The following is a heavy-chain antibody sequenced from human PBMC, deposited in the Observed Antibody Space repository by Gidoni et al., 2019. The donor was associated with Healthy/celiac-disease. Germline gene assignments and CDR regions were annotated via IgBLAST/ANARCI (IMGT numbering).Heavy chain of an antibody. D-gene: IGHD6-13*01. V-gene: IGHV5-51*01. CDR1: GYSFTSYW. J-gene: IGHJ4*02. CDR2: IYPGDPDT. CDR3: ARRDSSSWYRLGGSHFDY. Sequence: EVQLVQSGAEVKKPGESLKISCKGSGYSFTSYWIGWVRQMPGKGLEWMGIIYPGDPDTRYSPSFQGQVTISADKSISTAYLQWSSLKASDTAMYYCARRDSSSWYRLGGSHFDYWGQGTLVTVSS.